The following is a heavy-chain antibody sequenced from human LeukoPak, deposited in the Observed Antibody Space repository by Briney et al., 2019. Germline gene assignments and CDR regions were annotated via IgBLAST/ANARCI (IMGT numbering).Heavy chain of an antibody. CDR1: GFTFDDYT. CDR2: ISWDGGST. Sequence: PGGSLRLSCAASGFTFDDYTMHWVRQAPGKGLEWVSLISWDGGSTYCADSVKGRFTISRDNSKNSLYLQMNSLRAEDTAVYYCARGGWRGYYDSSGYSNWFDPWGQGTLVTVSS. J-gene: IGHJ5*02. D-gene: IGHD3-22*01. CDR3: ARGGWRGYYDSSGYSNWFDP. V-gene: IGHV3-43*01.